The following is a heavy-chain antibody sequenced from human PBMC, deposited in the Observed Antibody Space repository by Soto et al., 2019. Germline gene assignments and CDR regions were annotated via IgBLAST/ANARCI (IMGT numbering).Heavy chain of an antibody. CDR1: GGTFSSYA. D-gene: IGHD3-3*01. Sequence: RASVKVSCKASGGTFSSYAISWVRQAPGQGLEWMGGIIPIFGTANYAQKFQGRVTITADKSTSTAYMELSSLRSEDTAVYYCASAYYDFWSGYYTPRYKVFAQYGMDVWGQGTTVTVSS. CDR2: IIPIFGTA. J-gene: IGHJ6*02. V-gene: IGHV1-69*06. CDR3: ASAYYDFWSGYYTPRYKVFAQYGMDV.